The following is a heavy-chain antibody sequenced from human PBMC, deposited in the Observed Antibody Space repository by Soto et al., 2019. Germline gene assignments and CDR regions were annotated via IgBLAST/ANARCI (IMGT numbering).Heavy chain of an antibody. V-gene: IGHV3-48*02. CDR3: ARDRVRYYYDSSGYYDY. Sequence: EVQLVESGGGLVQPGGSLRLSCAASGFTFSSYSMNWVRQAPGKGLEWVSYISSSSSTIYYAVSVKGRFTISRDNAKNSLYLQMNSLRDEDTAVYYCARDRVRYYYDSSGYYDYWGQGTLVTVSS. D-gene: IGHD3-22*01. CDR2: ISSSSSTI. CDR1: GFTFSSYS. J-gene: IGHJ4*02.